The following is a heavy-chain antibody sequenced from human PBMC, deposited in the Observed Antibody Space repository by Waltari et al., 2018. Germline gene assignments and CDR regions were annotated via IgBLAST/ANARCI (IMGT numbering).Heavy chain of an antibody. CDR3: ARDRIQLWSNDY. CDR2: IKPDGSDK. Sequence: EVQLMESGGGLVQPGGSLRLSCAASGFTFSSYWMSWVRQAPGKGLEWVANIKPDGSDKYYVDSVKGRFTISRDNAKNSLYLQMNSLRAEDTAVYYCARDRIQLWSNDYWGQGTLVTVSS. J-gene: IGHJ4*02. CDR1: GFTFSSYW. D-gene: IGHD5-18*01. V-gene: IGHV3-7*01.